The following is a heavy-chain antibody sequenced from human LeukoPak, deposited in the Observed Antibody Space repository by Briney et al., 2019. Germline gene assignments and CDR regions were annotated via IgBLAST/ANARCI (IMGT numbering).Heavy chain of an antibody. D-gene: IGHD3-10*01. CDR3: ARLYRRFGESDDY. CDR2: IHYSGST. V-gene: IGHV4-39*01. J-gene: IGHJ4*02. Sequence: PSETLSLTCTVSGGSISSGSYYWGWIRQPPGKGLEWIGSIHYSGSTYYNSSLKSRVTISVDTSKKQISPKLSSVTAADTAVYYCARLYRRFGESDDYWGQGTLVTVSS. CDR1: GGSISSGSYY.